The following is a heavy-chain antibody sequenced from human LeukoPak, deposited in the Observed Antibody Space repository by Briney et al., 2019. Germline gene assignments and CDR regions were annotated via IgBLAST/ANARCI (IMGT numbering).Heavy chain of an antibody. J-gene: IGHJ5*02. CDR3: ARGLGQNYDFWSGSSSNWFDR. Sequence: GGSLRLSCAASGFTFSSYAIHWVRRAPGKGLEWVAVISYDGSNKYYADSVKGRFTISRDNSKNTLYLQMNSLRTEDTAVYYCARGLGQNYDFWSGSSSNWFDRWGQGTLVTVSS. CDR1: GFTFSSYA. CDR2: ISYDGSNK. D-gene: IGHD3-3*01. V-gene: IGHV3-30*04.